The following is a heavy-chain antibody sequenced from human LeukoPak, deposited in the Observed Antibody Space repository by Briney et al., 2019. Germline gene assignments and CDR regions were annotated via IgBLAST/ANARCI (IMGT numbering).Heavy chain of an antibody. V-gene: IGHV3-7*01. J-gene: IGHJ4*02. Sequence: GGSLRLSCAASGFTFRSYWMSWVRQAPGKGLEWVANIKQDGSEKYYVDSVKGRFTISRDNAKNSLYLQMNSLRAEDTAVYYCARDRGLWLDYWGQGTLVTVSS. CDR1: GFTFRSYW. CDR3: ARDRGLWLDY. CDR2: IKQDGSEK. D-gene: IGHD5-18*01.